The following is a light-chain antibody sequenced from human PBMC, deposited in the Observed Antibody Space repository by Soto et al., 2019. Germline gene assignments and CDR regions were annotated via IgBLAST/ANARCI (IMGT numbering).Light chain of an antibody. J-gene: IGKJ2*01. CDR2: GAS. CDR3: QQYDNWPLYT. V-gene: IGKV3-15*01. CDR1: QSVSSN. Sequence: EIVMTQSPATLSVSPGERATLSCRASQSVSSNLAWYQQKPGQAPRLLIYGASTRATGIPARFSGSGSGVEFTLTISSLQSEAFAVYYCQQYDNWPLYTFGQGTKLEIK.